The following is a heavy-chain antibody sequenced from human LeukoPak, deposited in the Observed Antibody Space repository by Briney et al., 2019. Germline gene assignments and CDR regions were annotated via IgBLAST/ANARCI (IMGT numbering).Heavy chain of an antibody. V-gene: IGHV4-39*01. CDR3: AKPHLPGYSSGWYREVFDY. Sequence: SETLSLTCTVSGGSISSSSYYWGWIRQPPGKGLEWIGSIYYSGSTYYNPSLKSRVTISVDTSKNQFSLKLSSVTAAHTTVYYCAKPHLPGYSSGWYREVFDYWGQGTLVTVSS. CDR2: IYYSGST. D-gene: IGHD6-19*01. J-gene: IGHJ4*02. CDR1: GGSISSSSYY.